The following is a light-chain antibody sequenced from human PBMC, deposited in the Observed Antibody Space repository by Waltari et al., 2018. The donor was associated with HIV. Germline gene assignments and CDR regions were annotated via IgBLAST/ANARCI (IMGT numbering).Light chain of an antibody. Sequence: IVLPHSPGTLSLSPGERATLSCRASQSVSSSYLAWYQQKPGQAPRLLIYGASSRATGIPDRFSGSGSGTDFTLTISRLEPEDFAVYYCQQYGSSPRTFGQGTKVEIK. V-gene: IGKV3-20*01. CDR1: QSVSSSY. CDR3: QQYGSSPRT. CDR2: GAS. J-gene: IGKJ1*01.